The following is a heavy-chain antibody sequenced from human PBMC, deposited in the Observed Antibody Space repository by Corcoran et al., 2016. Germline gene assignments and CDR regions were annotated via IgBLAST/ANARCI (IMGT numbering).Heavy chain of an antibody. CDR3: ARGPGQWLPYDY. CDR2: ITHSGST. V-gene: IGHV4-34*01. Sequence: QAQLQQWGAGQLEPSETLSLTCTVYGGSLNNNYWTWIRQSPEKGLEWIGEITHSGSTNYNPSLRGRVTMSLDTANNRFSLILTSVTAADTAVYYCARGPGQWLPYDYWGHGSLVTVSS. J-gene: IGHJ4*01. CDR1: GGSLNNNY. D-gene: IGHD6-19*01.